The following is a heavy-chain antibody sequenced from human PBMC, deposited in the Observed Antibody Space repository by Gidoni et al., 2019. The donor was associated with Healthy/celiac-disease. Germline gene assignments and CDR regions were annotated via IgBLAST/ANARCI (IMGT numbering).Heavy chain of an antibody. CDR2: ISYDGSKK. Sequence: QVQLLESGGGVVQPGRSLRLSCAASGFTFSSYGMPWVRQAPGKGLEWVAVISYDGSKKYYADSVKGRFTISRDNSKNTLYLQMNSLRAEDTAVYYCAKTVRGVIIREGRGWFDPWGQGTLVTVSS. CDR3: AKTVRGVIIREGRGWFDP. CDR1: GFTFSSYG. J-gene: IGHJ5*02. V-gene: IGHV3-30*18. D-gene: IGHD3-10*01.